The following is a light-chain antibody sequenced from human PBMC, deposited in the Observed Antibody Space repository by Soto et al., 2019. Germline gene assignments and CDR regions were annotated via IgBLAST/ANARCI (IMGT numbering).Light chain of an antibody. J-gene: IGKJ1*01. CDR3: QQYSSYPWT. CDR2: DHS. CDR1: PGISTW. Sequence: DTRMTHSPSTLSASVGVRVTITCRASPGISTWLAWYQQKPGKAPKLLIYDHSSLESGVPSTFSGSGSGTEFPLTISSLQPDDFATYYFQQYSSYPWTFGQGTKVEIQ. V-gene: IGKV1-5*01.